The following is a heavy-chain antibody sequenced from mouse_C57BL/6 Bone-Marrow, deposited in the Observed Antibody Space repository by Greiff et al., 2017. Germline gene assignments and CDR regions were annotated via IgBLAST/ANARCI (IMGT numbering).Heavy chain of an antibody. CDR3: GRTGDGNYLFAY. CDR2: IYPGSGST. Sequence: QVQLQQPGAELVKPGASVKMSCKASGYTFTSYWITWVKQRPGQGLEWIGDIYPGSGSTNYNEKFKSKATLTVDTSSSTAYMQLSSLTSEDSAVYYCGRTGDGNYLFAYWGQGTLVTVSA. V-gene: IGHV1-55*01. J-gene: IGHJ3*01. CDR1: GYTFTSYW. D-gene: IGHD2-1*01.